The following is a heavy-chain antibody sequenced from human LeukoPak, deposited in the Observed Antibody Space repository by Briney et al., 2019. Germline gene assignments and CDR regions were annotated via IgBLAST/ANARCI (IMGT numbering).Heavy chain of an antibody. Sequence: ASVKVSCKSSGYTFTNYYIHWARQAPGQGLEWMGIIDPSGGPPNYAQRLQGRVTMTCDTSTSTVYMELSSLTSEDTAVYYCARRYINSWFLDYWGQGTLVTVSS. D-gene: IGHD6-13*01. CDR3: ARRYINSWFLDY. J-gene: IGHJ4*02. CDR2: IDPSGGPP. V-gene: IGHV1-46*01. CDR1: GYTFTNYY.